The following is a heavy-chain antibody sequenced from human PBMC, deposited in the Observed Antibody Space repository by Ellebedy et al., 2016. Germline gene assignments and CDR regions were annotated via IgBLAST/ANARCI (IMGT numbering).Heavy chain of an antibody. CDR3: AKDRVIVATITGFDY. D-gene: IGHD5-12*01. CDR2: ISWNSGSI. V-gene: IGHV3-9*01. CDR1: GFTFDDYA. J-gene: IGHJ4*02. Sequence: GGSLRLSXAASGFTFDDYAMHWVRQAPGKGLEWVSGISWNSGSIGYADSVKGRFTISRDNAKNSLYLQMNSLRAEDTALYYCAKDRVIVATITGFDYWGQGTLVTVSS.